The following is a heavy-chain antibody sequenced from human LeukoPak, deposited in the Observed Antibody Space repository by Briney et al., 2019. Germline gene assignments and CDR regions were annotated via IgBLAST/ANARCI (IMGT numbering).Heavy chain of an antibody. CDR2: IIPSDGFT. D-gene: IGHD3-22*01. CDR1: GYTFSSYY. Sequence: ASVKVSCKASGYTFSSYYVHWVRQAPGQGLEWMGMIIPSDGFTSYAQKFQGRVTITADKSTSTAYMELSSLRSEDTAVYYCATNADYYDSSGYILYYYYMDVWGKGTTVTVSS. J-gene: IGHJ6*03. CDR3: ATNADYYDSSGYILYYYYMDV. V-gene: IGHV1-46*01.